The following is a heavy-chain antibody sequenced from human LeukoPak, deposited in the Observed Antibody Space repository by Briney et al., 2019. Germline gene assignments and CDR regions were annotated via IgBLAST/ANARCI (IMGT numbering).Heavy chain of an antibody. CDR1: GGSISSSSYY. Sequence: SETLSLTCTVSGGSISSSSYYWGWIRQPPGKGLEWIGSIYYSGSTNYNPSLKSRVTISVDTSKNQFSLKLSSVTAADTAVYYCARGNYYYYYYMDVWGKGTTVTVSS. CDR2: IYYSGST. CDR3: ARGNYYYYYYMDV. V-gene: IGHV4-39*07. J-gene: IGHJ6*03.